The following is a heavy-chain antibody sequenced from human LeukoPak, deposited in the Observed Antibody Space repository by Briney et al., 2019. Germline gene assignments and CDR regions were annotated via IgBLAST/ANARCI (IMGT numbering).Heavy chain of an antibody. V-gene: IGHV3-43*02. Sequence: GGSLRLSCAASGFTFDDYAMHWVRQAPGKGLEWVSLISGDGGSTYYADSVKGQFTISRDNSKNSLYLQMNSLRTEDTALYYCAKAQYYYDSSGYLFDYWGQGTLVTVSS. CDR1: GFTFDDYA. J-gene: IGHJ4*02. CDR3: AKAQYYYDSSGYLFDY. CDR2: ISGDGGST. D-gene: IGHD3-22*01.